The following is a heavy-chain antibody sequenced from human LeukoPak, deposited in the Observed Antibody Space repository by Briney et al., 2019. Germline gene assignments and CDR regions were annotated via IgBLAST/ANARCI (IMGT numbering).Heavy chain of an antibody. J-gene: IGHJ6*03. CDR1: GFTFSSYS. Sequence: GGSLRLSCAASGFTFSSYSMNWVRQAPGKGLGWVSSISSSSSYIYYADSVKGRFTISRDNSKNTLYLQMNSLRAEDTAVYYCAKSPWFGELLPHYYYYYYMDVWGKGTTVTISS. D-gene: IGHD3-10*01. V-gene: IGHV3-21*04. CDR2: ISSSSSYI. CDR3: AKSPWFGELLPHYYYYYYMDV.